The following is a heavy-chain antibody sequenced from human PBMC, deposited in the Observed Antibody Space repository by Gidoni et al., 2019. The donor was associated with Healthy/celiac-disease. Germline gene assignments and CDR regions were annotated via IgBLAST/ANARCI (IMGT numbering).Heavy chain of an antibody. V-gene: IGHV3-30-3*01. J-gene: IGHJ4*02. CDR2: ISYDGSNK. CDR1: GFPFSSYA. D-gene: IGHD2-2*01. CDR3: ARTRIPYCSSTSCYGREYFDY. Sequence: QVQLVESGGGVVQPGRSLRLSCAASGFPFSSYAMHWVRQAPGKGLEWVAVISYDGSNKYYADSVKGRFTISRDNSKNTLYLQMNSLRAEDTAVYYCARTRIPYCSSTSCYGREYFDYWGQGTLVTVSS.